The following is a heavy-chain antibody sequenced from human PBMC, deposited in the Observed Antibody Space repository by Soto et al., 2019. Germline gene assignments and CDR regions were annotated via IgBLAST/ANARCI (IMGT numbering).Heavy chain of an antibody. D-gene: IGHD2-21*01. Sequence: AGSLRLSCTASGFIFGSYGMHWVRQAPGKGLEWVALISYDGTNKYYPDSVNVRLTISRDNPRNMLYLEMNSLRPEDTAAYSCASVPRDFCGRECSSAHRGQGTQVTVSS. CDR1: GFIFGSYG. V-gene: IGHV3-30*03. J-gene: IGHJ4*02. CDR3: ASVPRDFCGRECSSAH. CDR2: ISYDGTNK.